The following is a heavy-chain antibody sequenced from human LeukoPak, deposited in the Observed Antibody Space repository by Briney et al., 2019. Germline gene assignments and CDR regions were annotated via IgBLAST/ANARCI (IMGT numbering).Heavy chain of an antibody. CDR1: GFSFSSYN. V-gene: IGHV3-21*01. J-gene: IGHJ4*02. Sequence: GGSLRLSCAASGFSFSSYNMNWVRQAPGKGLEWVSSITTSSTYTFYADSVKGRFTISRDNAKNSLYLQMNSLRAEDTAVYYCARDTSSSWYPEAYFDYWGQGTLVTVSS. CDR2: ITTSSTYT. CDR3: ARDTSSSWYPEAYFDY. D-gene: IGHD6-13*01.